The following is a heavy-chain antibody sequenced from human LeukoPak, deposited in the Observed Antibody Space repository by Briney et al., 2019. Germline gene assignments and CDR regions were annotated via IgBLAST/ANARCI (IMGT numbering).Heavy chain of an antibody. J-gene: IGHJ4*02. CDR1: GFIFSNNY. D-gene: IGHD6-19*01. V-gene: IGHV3-53*01. CDR3: ARDSSGPAF. Sequence: PGGSLRLSCAASGFIFSNNYMSWVRQAPGKGLEWVSVIYSGGGTFYSDSVKGRFTISRDYSKNTLYLQMNSLRADDTAVYYCARDSSGPAFWGQGTLVTVSS. CDR2: IYSGGGT.